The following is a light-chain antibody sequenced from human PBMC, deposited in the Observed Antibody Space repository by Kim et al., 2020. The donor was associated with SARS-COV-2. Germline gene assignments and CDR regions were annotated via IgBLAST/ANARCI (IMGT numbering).Light chain of an antibody. J-gene: IGKJ1*01. CDR2: GAS. V-gene: IGKV3-15*01. CDR3: QHYNNWPPWT. CDR1: QSVNSN. Sequence: SPGERVTLSGRASQSVNSNLAWYQQKPGQAPRLLISGASTRATGIPARFSGSGSGTDFTLTISSLQSEDFAVYYCQHYNNWPPWTFGQGTKVDIK.